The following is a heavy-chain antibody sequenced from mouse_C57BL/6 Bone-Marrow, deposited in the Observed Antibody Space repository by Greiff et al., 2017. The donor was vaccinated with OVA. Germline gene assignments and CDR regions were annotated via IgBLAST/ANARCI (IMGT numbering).Heavy chain of an antibody. CDR2: ISDGGSYT. J-gene: IGHJ2*01. CDR1: GFTFSSYA. V-gene: IGHV5-4*01. D-gene: IGHD1-1*02. CDR3: ARRVGHYFDY. Sequence: EVQLVESGGGLVKPGGSLKLSCAASGFTFSSYAMSWVRQTPEKRLEWVATISDGGSYTYYPDNVKGRFTISRDNAENNLYLQMSHLKSEDTAMYYCARRVGHYFDYWGQGTTLTVSS.